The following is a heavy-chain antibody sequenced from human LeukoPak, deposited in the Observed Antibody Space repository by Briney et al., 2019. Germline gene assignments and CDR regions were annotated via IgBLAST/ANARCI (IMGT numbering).Heavy chain of an antibody. CDR1: GGSISSYY. Sequence: SETLSLTCTVSGGSISSYYWSWIRQPAGKGLEWIGRIYTSGSTNYNPSPKSRVTMSVNTSKNQFSLKLSSVTAADTAVYYCARGRKGDYADAFDIWGQGTVVAVSS. CDR3: ARGRKGDYADAFDI. V-gene: IGHV4-4*07. J-gene: IGHJ3*02. D-gene: IGHD4-17*01. CDR2: IYTSGST.